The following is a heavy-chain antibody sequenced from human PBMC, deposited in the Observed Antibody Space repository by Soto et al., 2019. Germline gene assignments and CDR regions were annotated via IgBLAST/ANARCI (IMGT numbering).Heavy chain of an antibody. D-gene: IGHD6-13*01. CDR2: ISAYNGNT. Sequence: ASVKVSCKASGYTFTSYGISWVRRAPGQGLEWMGWISAYNGNTNYAQKLQGRVTMTTDTSTSTAYMELRSLRSDDTAVYYCARKNLCSSSWCFDYWGQGTLVTVSS. J-gene: IGHJ4*02. CDR3: ARKNLCSSSWCFDY. V-gene: IGHV1-18*01. CDR1: GYTFTSYG.